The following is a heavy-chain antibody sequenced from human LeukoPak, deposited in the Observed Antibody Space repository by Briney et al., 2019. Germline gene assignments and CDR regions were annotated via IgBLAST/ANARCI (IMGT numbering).Heavy chain of an antibody. CDR3: AIGKAAAGTGYYYYYMDV. Sequence: ASVKVSCKASGYTFTSYGISWVRQAPGQGLEWMGWISAYNGNTNYAQKLQGRVTMTTDTSTSTAYMGLRSLRSDDTAVYYCAIGKAAAGTGYYYYYMDVWGKGTTVTVSS. V-gene: IGHV1-18*01. D-gene: IGHD6-13*01. CDR1: GYTFTSYG. CDR2: ISAYNGNT. J-gene: IGHJ6*03.